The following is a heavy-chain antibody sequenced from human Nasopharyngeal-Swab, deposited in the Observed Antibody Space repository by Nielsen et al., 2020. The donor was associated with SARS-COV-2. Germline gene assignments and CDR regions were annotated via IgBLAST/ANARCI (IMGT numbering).Heavy chain of an antibody. CDR3: SGGYGSGSYPT. CDR2: FDPEDGET. V-gene: IGHV1-24*01. CDR1: GYTLTELS. D-gene: IGHD3-10*01. J-gene: IGHJ5*02. Sequence: ASVKVSCKVSGYTLTELSMHWVRQAPGKGLEWMGGFDPEDGETIYAQKFQGRGTITEDTSTDTAYMELNDLKSEDTAVYYCSGGYGSGSYPTWGQGTLVTVSS.